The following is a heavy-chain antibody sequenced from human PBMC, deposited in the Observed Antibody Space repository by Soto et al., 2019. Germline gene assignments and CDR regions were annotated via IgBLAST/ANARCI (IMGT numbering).Heavy chain of an antibody. CDR3: ARVTMVRGIMADY. CDR2: IYYTGST. D-gene: IGHD3-10*01. V-gene: IGHV4-30-4*01. J-gene: IGHJ4*02. Sequence: QVQLQESGPGVLKPSQTLSISCSVTGDSISSGNIYWSWVRQPPGKGLEWIGYIYYTGSTYYNPSLKIRVTLSVNTSKNQFSRTVTSVTAADTAVDYCARVTMVRGIMADYWGQGTLVTVSS. CDR1: GDSISSGNIY.